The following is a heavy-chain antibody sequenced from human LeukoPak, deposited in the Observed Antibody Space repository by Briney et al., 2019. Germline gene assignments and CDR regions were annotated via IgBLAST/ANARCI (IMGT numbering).Heavy chain of an antibody. V-gene: IGHV2-5*01. CDR2: IYWNDDK. J-gene: IGHJ4*02. CDR1: GFSLSTSGVG. Sequence: SGPTLVNPTQTLPLTCTFSGFSLSTSGVGVGWIRQPPGKALEWLALIYWNDDKRYSPSLKSRLTITKDTSKNQVVLTMTNMDPVDTATYYCAHTPIGYGEKGYFDYWGQGTLVTVSS. D-gene: IGHD4-17*01. CDR3: AHTPIGYGEKGYFDY.